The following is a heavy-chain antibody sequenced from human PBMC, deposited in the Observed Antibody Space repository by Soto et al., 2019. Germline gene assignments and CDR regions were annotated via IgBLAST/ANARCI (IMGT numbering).Heavy chain of an antibody. V-gene: IGHV3-21*01. Sequence: GGSLRLSCTASGFSFSLYTMNWVRQAPGKGLEWVSCISSGSSYIYYADSVKGRFTISRDNAKNSVYLQMNSLRADDTAVYYCARVLSGYRYLDLWGRGTPVTVSS. CDR2: ISSGSSYI. CDR1: GFSFSLYT. CDR3: ARVLSGYRYLDL. D-gene: IGHD3-10*01. J-gene: IGHJ2*01.